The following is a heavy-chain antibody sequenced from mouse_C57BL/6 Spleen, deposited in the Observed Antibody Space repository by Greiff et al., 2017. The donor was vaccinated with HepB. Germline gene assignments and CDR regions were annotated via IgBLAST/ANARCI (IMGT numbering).Heavy chain of an antibody. CDR2: IHPNSGST. D-gene: IGHD1-1*01. Sequence: QVQLQQPGAELVKPGASVKLSCKASGYTFTSYWMHWVKQRPGQGLEWIGMIHPNSGSTNYNEKFKSKATLTVDNSSSTAYMQLSSLTSEDSAVYYCAREGVYYYGSSRYFDVWGTGTTVTVSS. V-gene: IGHV1-64*01. CDR3: AREGVYYYGSSRYFDV. J-gene: IGHJ1*03. CDR1: GYTFTSYW.